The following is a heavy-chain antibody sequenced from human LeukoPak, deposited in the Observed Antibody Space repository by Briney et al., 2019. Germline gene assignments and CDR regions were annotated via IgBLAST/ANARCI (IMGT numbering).Heavy chain of an antibody. CDR2: IYSSGTT. CDR1: GASISGGAYY. J-gene: IGHJ4*02. CDR3: ARDRTGYFFDD. Sequence: NPSETLSLTCTVSGASISGGAYYWSWIRQHPGKGLEWIGYIYSSGTTYYNPSLKSRVTISLDTSENQFSLKLSSVTAADTALYFCARDRTGYFFDDWGQGTLVTVSS. V-gene: IGHV4-31*03.